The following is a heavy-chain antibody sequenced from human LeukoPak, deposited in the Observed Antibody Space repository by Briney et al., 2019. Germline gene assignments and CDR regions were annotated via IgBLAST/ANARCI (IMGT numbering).Heavy chain of an antibody. J-gene: IGHJ6*03. D-gene: IGHD1-26*01. CDR3: AKGSGSYANYYYYYYMDV. CDR2: ISGSGGST. CDR1: GFTFSSYA. Sequence: PGGSLRLSCAASGFTFSSYAMSWVRQAPGKGLEWVSAISGSGGSTYYADSVKGRSTISRDNSKNTLYLQMNSLRAEDTAVYYCAKGSGSYANYYYYYYMDVWGKGTTVTVSS. V-gene: IGHV3-23*01.